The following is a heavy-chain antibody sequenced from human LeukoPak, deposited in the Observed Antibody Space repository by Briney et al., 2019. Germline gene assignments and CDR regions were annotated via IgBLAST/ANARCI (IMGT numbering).Heavy chain of an antibody. CDR2: TKTNADGGTA. CDR1: GFTLRHAW. Sequence: KSGGSLRLSCAASGFTLRHAWMSWVRQGPGKGLEWVGRTKTNADGGTADYAAPVKGRFSISRDDSKNTLHLQMNSLKTEDTAVYYCTIEDYYYFYGMDVWGQGTTVTVS. J-gene: IGHJ6*02. CDR3: TIEDYYYFYGMDV. V-gene: IGHV3-15*01.